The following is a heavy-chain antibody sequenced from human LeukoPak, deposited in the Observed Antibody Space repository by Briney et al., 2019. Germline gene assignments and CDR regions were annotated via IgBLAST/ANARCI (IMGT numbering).Heavy chain of an antibody. V-gene: IGHV3-21*01. CDR2: IRGVAIQV. CDR1: GFSFSDYD. Sequence: PGGSLRLSCSASGFSFSDYDMNWVRQAPGKGLEWVSAIRGVAIQVYYGESVKGRFTTSRDNDKNSLYLQLDSLGVEDTAVYYCGRAFPPLRTSSAGDLWGQGTLVTVSS. D-gene: IGHD3-16*01. J-gene: IGHJ1*01. CDR3: GRAFPPLRTSSAGDL.